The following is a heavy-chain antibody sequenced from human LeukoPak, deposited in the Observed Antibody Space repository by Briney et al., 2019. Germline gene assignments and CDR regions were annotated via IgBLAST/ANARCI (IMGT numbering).Heavy chain of an antibody. V-gene: IGHV2-5*01. CDR3: AHSRITMVRGVIILPRFDY. D-gene: IGHD3-10*01. Sequence: SGPTLVNPTQTLTLTCTFSGFSLSTSGVGVGWIRQPPGKALEWLALIYWNDDKRYSPSLKSRLTITKDTSKNQVVLTMTNMDPVDTATYYCAHSRITMVRGVIILPRFDYWGQGTLVTVSS. J-gene: IGHJ4*02. CDR1: GFSLSTSGVG. CDR2: IYWNDDK.